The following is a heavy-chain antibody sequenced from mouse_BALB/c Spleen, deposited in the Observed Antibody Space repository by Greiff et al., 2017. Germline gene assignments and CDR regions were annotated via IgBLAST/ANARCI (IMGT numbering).Heavy chain of an antibody. CDR2: ISNLAYSI. Sequence: DVMLVESGGGLVQPGGSRKLSCAASGFTFSDYGMAWVRQAPGKGPEWVAFISNLAYSIYYADTVTGRFTISRENAKNTLYLEMSSLRSEDTAMYYCAREGYLYAMDYWGQGTSVTVSS. CDR3: AREGYLYAMDY. J-gene: IGHJ4*01. V-gene: IGHV5-15*02. D-gene: IGHD2-2*01. CDR1: GFTFSDYG.